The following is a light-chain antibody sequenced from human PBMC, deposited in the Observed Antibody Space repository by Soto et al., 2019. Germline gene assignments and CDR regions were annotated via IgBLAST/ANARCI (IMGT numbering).Light chain of an antibody. J-gene: IGLJ2*01. CDR3: QTWGTGTPYVV. CDR1: SGHGSYA. V-gene: IGLV4-69*01. CDR2: LNSDGSH. Sequence: QLVLTQSPSASASLGASVKLTCTLSSGHGSYAIAWHQQQPEKGPRYLMKLNSDGSHSKGDGIPDRFSGSSSGAERYLTISSLQSEDEADYYCQTWGTGTPYVVFGGGTQLTVL.